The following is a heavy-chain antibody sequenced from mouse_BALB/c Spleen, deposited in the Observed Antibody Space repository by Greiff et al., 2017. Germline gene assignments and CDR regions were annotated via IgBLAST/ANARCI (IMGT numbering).Heavy chain of an antibody. J-gene: IGHJ2*01. D-gene: IGHD2-1*01. CDR3: ARNYGNSYFDY. CDR1: GYSITSGYY. V-gene: IGHV3-6*02. Sequence: EVQLQQSGPGLVKPSQSLSLTCSVTGYSITSGYYWYWIRQFPGNKLEWMGYISYDGSNNYNPSLKNRISITRDTSKNQFFLKLNSVTTEDTATYCCARNYGNSYFDYWGQGTTLTVSS. CDR2: ISYDGSN.